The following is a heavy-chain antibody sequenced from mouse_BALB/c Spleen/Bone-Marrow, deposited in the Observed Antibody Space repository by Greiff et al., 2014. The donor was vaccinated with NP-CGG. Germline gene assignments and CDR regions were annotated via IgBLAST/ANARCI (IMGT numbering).Heavy chain of an antibody. D-gene: IGHD1-1*01. Sequence: VKLMESGAELVRPGTSVKVSCKASGYAFTNYLIEWVKQRPGQGLEWIGVINPGGGGTNYNEKLKGKATLTADKSSSTAYMQLSSLTSDDSAVYFCARRITVVVTPAYWGQGTLVTVSA. CDR3: ARRITVVVTPAY. J-gene: IGHJ3*01. CDR2: INPGGGGT. V-gene: IGHV1-54*01. CDR1: GYAFTNYL.